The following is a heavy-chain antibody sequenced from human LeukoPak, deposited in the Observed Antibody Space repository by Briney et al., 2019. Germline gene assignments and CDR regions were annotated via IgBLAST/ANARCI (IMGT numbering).Heavy chain of an antibody. CDR2: IYYSGST. J-gene: IGHJ3*02. V-gene: IGHV4-59*01. CDR3: ARSYDYVWGSNRPGAFDI. Sequence: SETLSLTCTVSGGSISSYYWSWIRQPPGKGLEWIGYIYYSGSTNYNPSLKSRVTISVDTSKNQFSLKLSSVTAADTAVYYCARSYDYVWGSNRPGAFDIWGQGTMVTVSS. D-gene: IGHD3-16*02. CDR1: GGSISSYY.